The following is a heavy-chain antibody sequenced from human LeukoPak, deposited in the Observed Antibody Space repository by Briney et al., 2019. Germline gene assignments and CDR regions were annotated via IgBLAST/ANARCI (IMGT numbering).Heavy chain of an antibody. CDR3: AKDAIGYLNYFDY. V-gene: IGHV3-23*01. CDR1: GFAFNIYA. J-gene: IGHJ4*02. CDR2: ISGSSGSA. D-gene: IGHD5-12*01. Sequence: GSLRLSCAASGFAFNIYAMSWVRQAPGKGLEWVSGISGSSGSAYYASSVRGRFTISRDNSKNTLYLHMNSLRAEDTAIYYCAKDAIGYLNYFDYWGQGTLVTVSS.